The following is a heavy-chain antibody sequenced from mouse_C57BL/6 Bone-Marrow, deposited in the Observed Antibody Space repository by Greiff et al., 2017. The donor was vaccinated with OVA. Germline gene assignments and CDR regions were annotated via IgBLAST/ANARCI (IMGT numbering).Heavy chain of an antibody. CDR1: GYTFTDYY. D-gene: IGHD2-2*01. CDR2: IYPGSGHI. V-gene: IGHV1-76*01. CDR3: ARSERLRDYMDS. Sequence: QVQLQQSVAVLVWPGASVKLSCKASGYTFTDYYISWVKQRPGQGFEWIARIYPGSGHIYYNEKFKGKATLTAEKSSSSTSLQLSSLRSDYSAVYVCARSERLRDYMDSWGQGTTLTVSS. J-gene: IGHJ2*01.